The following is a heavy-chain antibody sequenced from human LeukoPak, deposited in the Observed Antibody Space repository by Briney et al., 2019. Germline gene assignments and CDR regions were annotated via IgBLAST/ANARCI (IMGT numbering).Heavy chain of an antibody. CDR3: ARDLEYSGYVRWFDP. CDR1: GFTFTSYN. Sequence: GGSLRLSCEASGFTFTSYNMNWVRQAPGKGLEWVSYISSSSSTIYYADSVKGRFTISRDNAKNSLYLQMNSLRAEDTAVYYCARDLEYSGYVRWFDPWGQGTLVTVSS. D-gene: IGHD5-12*01. J-gene: IGHJ5*02. V-gene: IGHV3-48*01. CDR2: ISSSSSTI.